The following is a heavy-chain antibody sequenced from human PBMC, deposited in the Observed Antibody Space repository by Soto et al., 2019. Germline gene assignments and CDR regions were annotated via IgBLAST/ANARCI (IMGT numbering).Heavy chain of an antibody. CDR2: INPGGGAT. Sequence: QVQLVQSGAEVKRPGASVKVSCKASGYIFTNFYIYWVRQAPGQGLEYIGIINPGGGATDYAQKFQGRVTMTRATSTSTVYMELSSLTYEDTAVYYCARGIVGALLLGFDSWGQGTLVTVSS. CDR3: ARGIVGALLLGFDS. V-gene: IGHV1-46*01. J-gene: IGHJ5*01. CDR1: GYIFTNFY. D-gene: IGHD1-26*01.